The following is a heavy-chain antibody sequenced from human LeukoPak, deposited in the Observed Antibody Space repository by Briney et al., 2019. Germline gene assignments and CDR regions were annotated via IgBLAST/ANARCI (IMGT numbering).Heavy chain of an antibody. CDR1: GFTFGDYA. J-gene: IGHJ4*02. CDR2: IRSKAYGGTT. D-gene: IGHD4-17*01. CDR3: TTVDYGDLTPAASSDY. V-gene: IGHV3-49*04. Sequence: HPGRSLRLSCTASGFTFGDYAMSWVRQAPGKGLEWVGFIRSKAYGGTTEYAASVKGRFTISRDDSKSIAYLQMNSLKTEDTAVYYCTTVDYGDLTPAASSDYWGQGTLVTVSS.